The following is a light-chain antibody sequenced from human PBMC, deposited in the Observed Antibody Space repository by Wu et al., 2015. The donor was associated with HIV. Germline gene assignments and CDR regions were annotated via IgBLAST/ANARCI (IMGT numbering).Light chain of an antibody. Sequence: EIVMRQYPATLSASPGERATLSCRASQSVSSNLAWYQQKPGQAPRLLIYGASTRASGIPARFSGSGSGTELTLTISSIQPEDFAAYYCQQYNKWPLTFGGGTKVEIK. CDR1: QSVSSN. CDR2: GAS. CDR3: QQYNKWPLT. V-gene: IGKV3-15*01. J-gene: IGKJ4*01.